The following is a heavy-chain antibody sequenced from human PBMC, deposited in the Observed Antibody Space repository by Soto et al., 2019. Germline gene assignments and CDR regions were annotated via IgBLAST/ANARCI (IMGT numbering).Heavy chain of an antibody. CDR3: ASQVYYYDSSGYYFPSP. CDR2: IIPIFGTA. V-gene: IGHV1-69*13. D-gene: IGHD3-22*01. Sequence: GXSVKVSCKASGGTFSSYAISWVRQAPGQGLEWMGGIIPIFGTANYAQKFQGRVTITADESTSTAYMELSSLRSEDTAVYYCASQVYYYDSSGYYFPSPRGQGTLVTVSS. CDR1: GGTFSSYA. J-gene: IGHJ5*02.